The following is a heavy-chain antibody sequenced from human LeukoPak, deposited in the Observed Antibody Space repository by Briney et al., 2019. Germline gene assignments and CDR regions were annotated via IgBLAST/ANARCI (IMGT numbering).Heavy chain of an antibody. Sequence: GESLKISCKGAGYSFNSYWIGWVRQMPGKGLKWMGIIYPGDSDARYSPSFQGQVTISADKSISTAYLQWSSLKASDTAMYYCARRRDLYSGSYYPFDYWGQGTLVTVSS. J-gene: IGHJ4*02. V-gene: IGHV5-51*01. CDR3: ARRRDLYSGSYYPFDY. CDR2: IYPGDSDA. CDR1: GYSFNSYW. D-gene: IGHD1-26*01.